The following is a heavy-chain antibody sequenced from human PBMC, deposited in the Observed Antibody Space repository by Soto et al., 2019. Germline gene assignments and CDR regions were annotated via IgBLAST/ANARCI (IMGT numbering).Heavy chain of an antibody. D-gene: IGHD5-12*01. CDR1: GFTFSSYA. CDR3: ARDPVEMATIYYYYGMDV. V-gene: IGHV3-30*04. J-gene: IGHJ6*02. CDR2: ISYDGSNK. Sequence: GESLKISCAASGFTFSSYAMHWVRQAPGKGLEWVAVISYDGSNKYYADSVKGRFTISRDNSKNTLYLQMNSLRAEDTAVYYCARDPVEMATIYYYYGMDVWGQGTTVTVSS.